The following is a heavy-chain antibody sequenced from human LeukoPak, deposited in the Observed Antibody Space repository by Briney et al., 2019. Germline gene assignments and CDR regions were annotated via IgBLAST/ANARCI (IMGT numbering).Heavy chain of an antibody. Sequence: GGSLRLSCAASGFTFSDYYMSWIRQAPGKGLEWVSYISNSGNTIYYADSVKGRSTISRDNAKNSLYLQMNSLRAEDTAVYYCSAGEGYYDSSDYYSAWAFNVWGQGTMVTVSS. D-gene: IGHD3-22*01. CDR1: GFTFSDYY. CDR3: SAGEGYYDSSDYYSAWAFNV. CDR2: ISNSGNTI. V-gene: IGHV3-11*04. J-gene: IGHJ3*01.